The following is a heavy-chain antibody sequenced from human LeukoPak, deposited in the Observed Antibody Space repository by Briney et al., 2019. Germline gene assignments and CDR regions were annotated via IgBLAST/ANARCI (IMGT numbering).Heavy chain of an antibody. J-gene: IGHJ4*02. CDR3: AKGSSSSRPYYFDS. V-gene: IGHV3-23*01. CDR1: GFTFSRYA. Sequence: QTGGSLRLSCAASGFTFSRYAMSWVRQAPGKGLEWVSAITNSGDDTYHADSVKGRFTISRDNSGDTLCMQMNSLRVEDTAVYYCAKGSSSSRPYYFDSWGQGALVTVSS. D-gene: IGHD6-6*01. CDR2: ITNSGDDT.